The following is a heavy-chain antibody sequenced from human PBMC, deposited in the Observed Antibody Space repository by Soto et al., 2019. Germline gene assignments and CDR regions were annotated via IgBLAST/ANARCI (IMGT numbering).Heavy chain of an antibody. J-gene: IGHJ2*01. CDR2: INPNSGGT. Sequence: QVQLVQSGAEVKKPGASVKVSCKASGYTFTDYYMHWVRQAPGQGLEWMGWINPNSGGTTYALKFQAWVTMTADTSISTAYLELSRLRSDHTAVYYCAREIRSGYYKYWYFDLWGRGTLVTVSS. CDR3: AREIRSGYYKYWYFDL. V-gene: IGHV1-2*04. CDR1: GYTFTDYY. D-gene: IGHD3-3*01.